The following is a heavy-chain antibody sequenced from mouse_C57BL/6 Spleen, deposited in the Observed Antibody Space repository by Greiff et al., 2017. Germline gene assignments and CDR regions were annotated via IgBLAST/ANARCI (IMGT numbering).Heavy chain of an antibody. J-gene: IGHJ1*03. CDR1: GYAFSSSW. Sequence: VQLQQSGPELVKPGASVKISCKASGYAFSSSWMNWVKQRPGKGLEWIGRIYPGDGDTNYTGKFKGKATLAADKSSSTAYMQRSSLTSEDSAVYFCSREGAHYGNYHSDVWGTGTTVTVSS. D-gene: IGHD2-1*01. CDR2: IYPGDGDT. V-gene: IGHV1-82*01. CDR3: SREGAHYGNYHSDV.